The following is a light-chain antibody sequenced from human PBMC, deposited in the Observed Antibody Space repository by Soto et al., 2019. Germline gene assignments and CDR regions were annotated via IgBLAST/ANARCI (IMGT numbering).Light chain of an antibody. CDR3: QQYGSSPGT. J-gene: IGKJ1*01. CDR2: GAS. V-gene: IGKV3-20*01. CDR1: QSVSSSY. Sequence: EIVLTQSPGTLSLSPGERATLSCRASQSVSSSYLAWYQQKPGQAPRLLIYGASSMDTGIPDRFSGSGSGTDFTLTISRLEPEDFAAYYCQQYGSSPGTFGQGTKVEIK.